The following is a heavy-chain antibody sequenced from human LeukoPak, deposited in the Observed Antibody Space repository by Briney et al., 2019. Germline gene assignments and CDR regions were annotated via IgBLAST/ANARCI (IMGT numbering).Heavy chain of an antibody. Sequence: ASVKVSCKVSGYTLTELSMHWVRQAPGKGLEWMGGFAPEDGGTIYAQKFQGRVTMTEDTSTDTAYMELSSLRSEDTAVYYCAGFGEFMSDFDYWGQGTLVTVSS. J-gene: IGHJ4*02. D-gene: IGHD3-10*01. CDR3: AGFGEFMSDFDY. CDR1: GYTLTELS. V-gene: IGHV1-24*01. CDR2: FAPEDGGT.